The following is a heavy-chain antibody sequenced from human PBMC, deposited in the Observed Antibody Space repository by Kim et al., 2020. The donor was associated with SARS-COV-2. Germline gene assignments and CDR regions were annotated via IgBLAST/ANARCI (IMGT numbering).Heavy chain of an antibody. CDR2: INAGNGNT. J-gene: IGHJ6*02. CDR3: AAATRYSGSYFYYYGMDV. CDR1: GYTFTSYA. D-gene: IGHD1-26*01. V-gene: IGHV1-3*01. Sequence: ASVKVSCKASGYTFTSYAMHWVRQAPGQRLEWMGWINAGNGNTKYSQKFQGRVTITRDTSASTAYMELSSLRSEDTAVYYCAAATRYSGSYFYYYGMDVWGQGTTVTVSS.